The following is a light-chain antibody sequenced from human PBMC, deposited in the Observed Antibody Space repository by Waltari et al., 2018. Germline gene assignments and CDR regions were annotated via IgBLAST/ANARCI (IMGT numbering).Light chain of an antibody. CDR1: RGHSSTV. CDR3: QTGGHGTWV. Sequence: QLVLTQSPSASASLGASVKLTCTLSRGHSSTVIAWLQQQPEKGPRYVMKVHSDGSHSKGDEIPARFSGSSSGAERYLTISSLQSEDEADYYCQTGGHGTWVFGGGTKLTVL. V-gene: IGLV4-69*01. CDR2: VHSDGSH. J-gene: IGLJ3*02.